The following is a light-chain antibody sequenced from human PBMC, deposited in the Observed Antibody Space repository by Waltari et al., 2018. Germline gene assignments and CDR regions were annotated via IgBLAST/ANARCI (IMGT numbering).Light chain of an antibody. CDR3: AAWDGSLTGWV. CDR2: RDA. CDR1: NSNIGNNY. V-gene: IGLV1-47*01. J-gene: IGLJ3*02. Sequence: QSVLTQPPSTSGTPGQRVTISCSGTNSNIGNNYVYWYQQLPGTAPKPLIYRDAQRPSGVPDRFSGSKFGTLAALAISGLRSEDEADYHCAAWDGSLTGWVFGGGTKLTVL.